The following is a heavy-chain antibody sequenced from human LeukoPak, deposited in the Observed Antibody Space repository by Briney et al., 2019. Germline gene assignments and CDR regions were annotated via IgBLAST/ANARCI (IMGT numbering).Heavy chain of an antibody. CDR3: ARDYYDSSGYFPPQPIATAFDY. CDR1: GYTFTSYY. Sequence: GASVKVSCKASGYTFTSYYMHWVRQAPGQGLEWMGIINPSGGSTSYAQKFQGRVTMTRDTSTSTVYMELSSLRSEDTAVYYCARDYYDSSGYFPPQPIATAFDYWGQGTLVTVSS. D-gene: IGHD3-22*01. J-gene: IGHJ4*02. CDR2: INPSGGST. V-gene: IGHV1-46*01.